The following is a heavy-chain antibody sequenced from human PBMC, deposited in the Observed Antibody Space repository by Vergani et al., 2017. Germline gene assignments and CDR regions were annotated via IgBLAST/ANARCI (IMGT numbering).Heavy chain of an antibody. CDR2: IDWDDDK. CDR3: ARILSMGSIYYYYGMDV. Sequence: QVTLRESGPALVKPTQTLTLTCTFSGFSLSTSGMCVSWIRQPPGKALEWLALIDWDDDKYYSTSLKTRLTISKDTSKNQVVLTMTNMDPVDTATYYCARILSMGSIYYYYGMDVWGQGTTVTVSS. J-gene: IGHJ6*02. D-gene: IGHD1-26*01. V-gene: IGHV2-70*01. CDR1: GFSLSTSGMC.